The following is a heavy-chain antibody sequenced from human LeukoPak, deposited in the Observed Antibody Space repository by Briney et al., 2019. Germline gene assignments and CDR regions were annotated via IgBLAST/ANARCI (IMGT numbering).Heavy chain of an antibody. CDR2: MNPNSGNT. D-gene: IGHD3-22*01. J-gene: IGHJ4*02. V-gene: IGHV1-8*02. Sequence: ASVKVSCKASGYTFTGHYMHWVRQATGQGLEWMGWMNPNSGNTGYAQKFQGRVTMTRNTSISTAYMELSSLRSEDTAVYYCAIGDSSGYYYGGGDYWGQGTLVTVSS. CDR1: GYTFTGHY. CDR3: AIGDSSGYYYGGGDY.